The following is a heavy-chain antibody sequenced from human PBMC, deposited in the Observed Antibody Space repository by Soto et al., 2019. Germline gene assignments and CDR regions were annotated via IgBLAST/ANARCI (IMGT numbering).Heavy chain of an antibody. J-gene: IGHJ4*02. V-gene: IGHV4-39*01. CDR1: GGSISNSGYY. D-gene: IGHD3-10*01. CDR2: MYFIGRST. Sequence: QLQLQESGPGLVKPSETLSLTCTVSGGSISNSGYYWGWIRQPPGKGLEWIGSMYFIGRSTYDNRASKSRVSISVDSSKNQSSLRLSSVTASDTAVYYCARHVFYGSGTYYLFDSWGQGILASVSS. CDR3: ARHVFYGSGTYYLFDS.